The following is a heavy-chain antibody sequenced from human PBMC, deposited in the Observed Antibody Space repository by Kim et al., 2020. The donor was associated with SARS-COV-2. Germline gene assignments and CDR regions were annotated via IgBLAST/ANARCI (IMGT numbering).Heavy chain of an antibody. J-gene: IGHJ5*02. CDR3: AREGSGSWDFVVVPVAKWLDP. CDR1: GGSFSGYY. D-gene: IGHD2-2*01. CDR2: INHSGST. Sequence: SETLSLTCAVYGGSFSGYYWSWIRQPPGKGLEWIGEINHSGSTNYNPSLKSRVTISVDTSKNQFSLKLSSVTAADTAVYYCAREGSGSWDFVVVPVAKWLDPCGQGTLVTVSS. V-gene: IGHV4-34*01.